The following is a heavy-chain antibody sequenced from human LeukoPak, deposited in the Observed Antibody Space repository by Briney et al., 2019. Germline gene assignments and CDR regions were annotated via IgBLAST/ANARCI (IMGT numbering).Heavy chain of an antibody. CDR3: AKDREGRTYFDS. V-gene: IGHV3-30*18. CDR2: ISYEGSTE. CDR1: GFTFRSYG. J-gene: IGHJ4*02. D-gene: IGHD2-8*01. Sequence: GRSLRLSCAASGFTFRSYGMHWVRQSPGKGLEWVTFISYEGSTEYYADSVRGRFTISRDNSKDTLYLQMNSLRAEDTAIYYCAKDREGRTYFDSWGQGTLVTVPS.